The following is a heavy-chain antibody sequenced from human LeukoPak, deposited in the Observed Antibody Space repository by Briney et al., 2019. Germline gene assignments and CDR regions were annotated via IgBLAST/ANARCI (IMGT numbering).Heavy chain of an antibody. Sequence: GASVKVSCKASGGTFSSYAISWVRQAPGQGREWMGGIIPIFGTANYAQKFQGRVTITTDESTSTAYMELSSLRSEDTAVYYCARDQLRSGSLWYFDLWGRGTLITVSS. CDR3: ARDQLRSGSLWYFDL. J-gene: IGHJ2*01. D-gene: IGHD1-26*01. CDR2: IIPIFGTA. V-gene: IGHV1-69*05. CDR1: GGTFSSYA.